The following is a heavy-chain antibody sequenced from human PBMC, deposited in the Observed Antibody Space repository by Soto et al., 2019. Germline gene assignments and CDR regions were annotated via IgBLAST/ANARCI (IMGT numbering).Heavy chain of an antibody. Sequence: SVKVSCKASGGTFSSYAISWVRQAPGQGLEWMGGIIPIFGTANYAQKFQGRVTITADESTSTAYMELSSLRSEDTAVYYCARGVEPGGGYYYGMCVWGQGTTVTVSS. CDR1: GGTFSSYA. J-gene: IGHJ6*02. D-gene: IGHD1-1*01. V-gene: IGHV1-69*13. CDR2: IIPIFGTA. CDR3: ARGVEPGGGYYYGMCV.